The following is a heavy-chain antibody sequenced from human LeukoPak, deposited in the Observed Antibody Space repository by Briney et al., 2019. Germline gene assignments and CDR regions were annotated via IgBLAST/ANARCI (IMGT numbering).Heavy chain of an antibody. J-gene: IGHJ4*02. CDR1: GFTFSSYS. V-gene: IGHV3-21*01. CDR3: ARDPGYSNSPYYLDY. D-gene: IGHD5-12*01. CDR2: ISSSGTYI. Sequence: XGSLXXXCXASGFTFSSYSLNXVRQAPGKGXXWGASISSSGTYIYYADSVKGRFTISRDNAKNSLYLQMNSLRAEDTAVFYCARDPGYSNSPYYLDYWGQGTLVTVSS.